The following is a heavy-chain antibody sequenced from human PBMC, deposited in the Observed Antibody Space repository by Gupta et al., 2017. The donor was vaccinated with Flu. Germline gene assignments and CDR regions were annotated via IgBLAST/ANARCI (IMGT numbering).Heavy chain of an antibody. CDR2: IDPSDSYT. CDR3: ARQWTYNSGPPMT. D-gene: IGHD6-19*01. V-gene: IGHV5-10-1*01. J-gene: IGHJ5*02. CDR1: GYSFTSYW. Sequence: EVQLVQSGAEVIQPGESLRISCKGSGYSFTSYWITWVRQMPGKGLEWMGTIDPSDSYTKYSPSFQGHVTISVDKSINTAYLQWSTLKASDTAMYYCARQWTYNSGPPMTWGQGTLVTVSS.